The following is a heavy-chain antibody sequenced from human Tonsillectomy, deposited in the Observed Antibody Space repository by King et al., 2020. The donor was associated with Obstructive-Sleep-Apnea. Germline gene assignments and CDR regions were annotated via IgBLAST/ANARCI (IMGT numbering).Heavy chain of an antibody. V-gene: IGHV3-74*01. CDR2: INSDGSST. Sequence: VQLVESGGGLVQPEGSLRLSCAASGFTFSSYWMHWVRQAPGKGLVWVSRINSDGSSTSYADSVKGRFTISRDNAKNTLYLQMNSLRAEDTAVYYCARGVDYGDYYYYYGMDVWGQGTTVTVSS. CDR1: GFTFSSYW. J-gene: IGHJ6*02. D-gene: IGHD4-17*01. CDR3: ARGVDYGDYYYYYGMDV.